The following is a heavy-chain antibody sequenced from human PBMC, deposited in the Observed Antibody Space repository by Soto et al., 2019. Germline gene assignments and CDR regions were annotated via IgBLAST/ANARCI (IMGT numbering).Heavy chain of an antibody. CDR1: GFTFDDYV. D-gene: IGHD6-19*01. Sequence: EVQLVESGGGLVQPGRSLRLSCAASGFTFDDYVMHWVRQAPGKGLEWVSGISWNSGSIGYADSVKGRFTISRDNAKNSLYLQMNSLRAEDTALYYCAKDGGYSSGWYGDYGMDVWGQGTTVTVSS. J-gene: IGHJ6*02. V-gene: IGHV3-9*01. CDR2: ISWNSGSI. CDR3: AKDGGYSSGWYGDYGMDV.